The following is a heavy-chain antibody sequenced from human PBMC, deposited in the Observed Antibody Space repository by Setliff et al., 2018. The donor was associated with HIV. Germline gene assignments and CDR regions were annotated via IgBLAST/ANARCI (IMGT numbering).Heavy chain of an antibody. CDR2: IKQDGSEQ. J-gene: IGHJ4*02. CDR1: GFTFSKYW. Sequence: HPGGSLRLSCAASGFTFSKYWMHWVRQVPGEGLVWVANIKQDGSEQFYVDSVKGRFTISRDNAKNSLYLQMNSLRAEDTAVYFCARGRGESRTNYFDYWGQGTLVTVSS. CDR3: ARGRGESRTNYFDY. V-gene: IGHV3-7*03.